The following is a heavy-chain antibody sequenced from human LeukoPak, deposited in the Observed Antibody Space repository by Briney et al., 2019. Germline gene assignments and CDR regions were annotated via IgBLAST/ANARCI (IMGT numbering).Heavy chain of an antibody. CDR3: ARDRRDSSSWYFDAFDI. V-gene: IGHV4-34*01. CDR2: INHSGYT. D-gene: IGHD6-13*01. J-gene: IGHJ3*02. Sequence: PSETLSLTCAVYGGSFSGYYWSWIRQPPGKGLEWIGEINHSGYTNYNPSLKSRVTMSVDTSKNQFSLKLSSVTAADTAVYYCARDRRDSSSWYFDAFDIWGQGTLVTVSS. CDR1: GGSFSGYY.